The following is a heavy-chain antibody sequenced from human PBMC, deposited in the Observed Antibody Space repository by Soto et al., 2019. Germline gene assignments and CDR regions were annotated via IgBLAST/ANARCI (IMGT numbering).Heavy chain of an antibody. CDR1: GGTFSSYT. J-gene: IGHJ5*02. V-gene: IGHV1-69*08. CDR2: IIPILGIA. D-gene: IGHD2-15*01. Sequence: QVQLVQSGAEVKKPGSSVKVSCKASGGTFSSYTISWVRQAPGQGLEWMGRIIPILGIANYAQKFQGRVTITAEKSTSTAYMELSSLRSEDTAVYYCARDLPLAAHTTNWFDPWGQGTLVTVSS. CDR3: ARDLPLAAHTTNWFDP.